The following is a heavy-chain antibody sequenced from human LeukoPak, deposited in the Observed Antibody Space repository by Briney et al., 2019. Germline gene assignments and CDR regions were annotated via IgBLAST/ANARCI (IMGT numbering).Heavy chain of an antibody. CDR3: ARWADDSGSYYIAS. V-gene: IGHV3-7*01. J-gene: IGHJ4*02. CDR2: IKQDGSVE. CDR1: GFTYSNYW. D-gene: IGHD3-10*01. Sequence: PGGSLRLSCAASGFTYSNYWMAWVRQAPGKGLQWVASIKQDGSVEYYVDSVKGRFTISRDNAKNSHYLQMNSLTAEDMAVYYCARWADDSGSYYIASWGQGTLVTVSS.